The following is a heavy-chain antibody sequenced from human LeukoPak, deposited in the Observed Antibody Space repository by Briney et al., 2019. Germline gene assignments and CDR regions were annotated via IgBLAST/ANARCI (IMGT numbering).Heavy chain of an antibody. CDR1: GGSISSSSYY. D-gene: IGHD6-19*01. CDR3: ARQWLIAVGFDY. CDR2: IYYSGST. Sequence: SETLSLTCTVSGGSISSSSYYWGWIRQPPGKGLEWIGSIYYSGSTYYNPSLKSRVTISVDTSKNQFSLKLSSVTAADTAAYYCARQWLIAVGFDYWGQGTLVTVSS. J-gene: IGHJ4*02. V-gene: IGHV4-39*07.